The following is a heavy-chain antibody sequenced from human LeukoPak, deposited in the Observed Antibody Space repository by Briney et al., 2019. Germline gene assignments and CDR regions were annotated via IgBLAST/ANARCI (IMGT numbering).Heavy chain of an antibody. J-gene: IGHJ4*02. CDR1: GGSISSSNW. V-gene: IGHV4-4*02. Sequence: SETLSLTCAVSGGSISSSNWWSWVRQPPGKGLEWIGEIYHSGSTNYNPSLKSRVTISVDKSKNQFSLKLSSVTAADTAVYYCARLMGGGSNEELSGYWGQGTLVTVSS. D-gene: IGHD1-26*01. CDR3: ARLMGGGSNEELSGY. CDR2: IYHSGST.